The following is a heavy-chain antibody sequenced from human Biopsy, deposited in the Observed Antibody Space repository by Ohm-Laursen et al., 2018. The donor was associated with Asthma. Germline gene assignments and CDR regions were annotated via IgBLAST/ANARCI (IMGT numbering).Heavy chain of an antibody. D-gene: IGHD6-13*01. Sequence: PSETLSLTYSLSSGSGGYMRSGNYYWGWIRQPPGKGLEWIGSIYYRGTTYYNPSLKSRVTVSADTSKKQLSLKPISVTAADTAVYYCVRGSSSWHHGPFHYYYGLDVWGQGTTATVSS. V-gene: IGHV4-39*01. CDR3: VRGSSSWHHGPFHYYYGLDV. CDR1: SGSGGYMRSGNYY. J-gene: IGHJ6*02. CDR2: IYYRGTT.